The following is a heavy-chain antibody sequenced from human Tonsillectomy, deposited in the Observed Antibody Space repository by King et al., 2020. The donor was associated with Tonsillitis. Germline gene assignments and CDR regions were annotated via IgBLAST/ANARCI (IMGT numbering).Heavy chain of an antibody. Sequence: QLVESGPEVKKPGTSVKVSCKASGFTFISSAVQWVRQARGQRLEWVGWIVVGSGNTNYAQQFQERVTITRDMSTSTAYMELSSLRSEDTAVYYCAAATISDYVWGSNRPDAFDIWGQGTKVTVSS. CDR3: AAATISDYVWGSNRPDAFDI. CDR2: IVVGSGNT. J-gene: IGHJ3*02. CDR1: GFTFISSA. V-gene: IGHV1-58*01. D-gene: IGHD3-16*02.